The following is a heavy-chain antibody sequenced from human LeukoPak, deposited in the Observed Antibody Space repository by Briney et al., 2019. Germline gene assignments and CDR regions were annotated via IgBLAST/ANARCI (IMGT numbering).Heavy chain of an antibody. Sequence: SETLSLTCVVYGGSFSAYYWSWIRQPPGKGLEWIGEINNSGSTNYNPSLKSRVTISVDTSKNQFSLKLSSVTAADTAVYYCARDSSGYYRIDYWGQGTLATVSS. CDR2: INNSGST. CDR1: GGSFSAYY. D-gene: IGHD3-22*01. CDR3: ARDSSGYYRIDY. J-gene: IGHJ4*02. V-gene: IGHV4-34*01.